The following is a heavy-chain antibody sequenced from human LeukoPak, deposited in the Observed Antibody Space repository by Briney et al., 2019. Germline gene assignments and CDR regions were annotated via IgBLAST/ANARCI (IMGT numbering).Heavy chain of an antibody. D-gene: IGHD1-26*01. V-gene: IGHV4-39*01. CDR3: AAPSGPTYYSPVDF. Sequence: PSETLSLTCTVSGAPITTSNHYWGWIRQTPGKTLEWIANIYYSGHTWYNPSLESRALISVDTTRNQFSLRLTSVTAADTAVYYCAAPSGPTYYSPVDFWGQGTSVSVSS. CDR2: IYYSGHT. CDR1: GAPITTSNHY. J-gene: IGHJ4*02.